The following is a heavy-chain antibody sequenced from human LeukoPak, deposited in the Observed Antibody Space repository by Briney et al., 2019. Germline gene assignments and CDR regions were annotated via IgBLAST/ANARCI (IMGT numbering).Heavy chain of an antibody. CDR3: ARTPIYYYDNSGYYN. CDR2: IYTSGST. CDR1: GGSISNYY. D-gene: IGHD3-22*01. Sequence: SETLSLTCTVSGGSISNYYWSWIRQPAGKGLEWIGLIYTSGSTNYNPSLKRRVTMSVDTSKNQFSLKLSSVTAADTAVYFCARTPIYYYDNSGYYNWGQGTLVTVSS. V-gene: IGHV4-4*07. J-gene: IGHJ4*02.